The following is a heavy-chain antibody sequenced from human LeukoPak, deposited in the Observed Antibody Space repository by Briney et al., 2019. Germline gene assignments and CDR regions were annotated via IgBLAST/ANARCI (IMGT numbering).Heavy chain of an antibody. CDR1: GGSISSSSYY. J-gene: IGHJ6*02. CDR3: ARPGQWLDVGTRDYYYGMDV. V-gene: IGHV4-39*01. Sequence: KPSETLSLTCTFSGGSISSSSYYWGWIRQPPGKGLEWIGSIYYSGSTYYNPSLKSRVTISVDTSKNQFSLKLSSVTAADTAVYYCARPGQWLDVGTRDYYYGMDVWGHGTTVTVSS. D-gene: IGHD6-19*01. CDR2: IYYSGST.